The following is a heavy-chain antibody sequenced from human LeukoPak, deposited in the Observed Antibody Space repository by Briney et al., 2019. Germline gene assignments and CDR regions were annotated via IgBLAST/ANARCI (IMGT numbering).Heavy chain of an antibody. CDR1: GGSISSSSYY. V-gene: IGHV4-61*02. Sequence: PSETLSLTCTVSGGSISSSSYYWGWIRQPAGKGLEWIGRIYTSGSTNYNPSLKSRVTMSVDTSKNQFSLKLSSVTAADTAVYYCARSYYYGSGRAYYYYYMDVWGKGTTVTISS. J-gene: IGHJ6*03. CDR3: ARSYYYGSGRAYYYYYMDV. CDR2: IYTSGST. D-gene: IGHD3-10*01.